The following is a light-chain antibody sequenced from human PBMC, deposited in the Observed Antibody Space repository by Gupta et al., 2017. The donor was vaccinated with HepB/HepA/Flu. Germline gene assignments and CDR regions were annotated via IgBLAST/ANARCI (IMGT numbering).Light chain of an antibody. CDR1: SSNIGSNT. Sequence: TISCSGSSSNIGSNTVNWYQQLPGTAPKLLIYSNNPRPSGVPDRFSGSKSGTSASLAISGLQSEDEADYYCAAWDDSLNGWVFGGGTKLTVL. CDR2: SNN. V-gene: IGLV1-44*01. CDR3: AAWDDSLNGWV. J-gene: IGLJ3*02.